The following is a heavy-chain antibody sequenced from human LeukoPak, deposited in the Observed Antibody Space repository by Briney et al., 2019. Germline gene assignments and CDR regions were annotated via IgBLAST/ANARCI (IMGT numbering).Heavy chain of an antibody. CDR2: ISYDGSNK. CDR1: GFTFSSYA. D-gene: IGHD2-21*02. V-gene: IGHV3-30-3*01. J-gene: IGHJ4*02. Sequence: GGSLRLSCAASGFTFSSYAMHWVRQAPGKGLEWVAVISYDGSNKYYADSVKGRFTISRDNSKNTLYLQMNSLRAEDTATYFCTRDFGSGVVVTAIVDWGQGTLLTVSS. CDR3: TRDFGSGVVVTAIVD.